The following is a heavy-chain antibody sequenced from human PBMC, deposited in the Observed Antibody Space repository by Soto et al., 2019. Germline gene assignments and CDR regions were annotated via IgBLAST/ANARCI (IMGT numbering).Heavy chain of an antibody. CDR1: GFTFSSYW. J-gene: IGHJ4*02. Sequence: GGSLRLSSAASGFTFSSYWMHWVRQAPGKGLVWVSRINSDGSSTSYADSVKGRFTISRDNAKNTLYLQMNSLRAEDTAVYYCAREGIAAAHDYWGQGTLVTVSS. V-gene: IGHV3-74*01. CDR3: AREGIAAAHDY. CDR2: INSDGSST. D-gene: IGHD6-13*01.